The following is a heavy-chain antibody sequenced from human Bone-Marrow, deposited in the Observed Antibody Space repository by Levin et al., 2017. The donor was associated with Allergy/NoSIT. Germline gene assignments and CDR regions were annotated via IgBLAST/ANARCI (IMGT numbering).Heavy chain of an antibody. Sequence: SETLSLTCTVSGGSISSGSYYWSWIRQPAGKGLEWIGRIYTSGSTNYNPSLKSRVTISVDTSKNQFSLKLSSVTAADTAVYYCARDSMRRAYCGGDPCWDDAFDIWGQGTMVTVSS. CDR1: GGSISSGSYY. CDR3: ARDSMRRAYCGGDPCWDDAFDI. J-gene: IGHJ3*02. V-gene: IGHV4-61*02. D-gene: IGHD2-21*02. CDR2: IYTSGST.